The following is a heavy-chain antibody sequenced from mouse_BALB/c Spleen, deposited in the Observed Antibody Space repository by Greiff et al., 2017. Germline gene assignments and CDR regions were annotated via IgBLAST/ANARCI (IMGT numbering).Heavy chain of an antibody. J-gene: IGHJ4*01. CDR2: IDPANGNT. V-gene: IGHV14-3*02. D-gene: IGHD2-4*01. Sequence: VQLKQSGAELVKPGASVKLSCTASGFNIKDTYMHWVKQRPEQGLEWIGRIDPANGNTKYDPKFQGKATITADTSSNTAYLQLSSLTSEDTAVYYCARDSTMITTGAMDYWGQGTSVTVSS. CDR3: ARDSTMITTGAMDY. CDR1: GFNIKDTY.